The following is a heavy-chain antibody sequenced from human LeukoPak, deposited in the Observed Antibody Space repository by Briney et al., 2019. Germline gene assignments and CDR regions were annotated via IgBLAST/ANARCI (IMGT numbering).Heavy chain of an antibody. Sequence: GESLKISCKGSRYIFSTYGIAWVRQMPGKGLEWMGIFCPGDSDITYSPSVQGQVTISADKSTSIAYLQWSSLKASDTAMYYCARRAYCGGDCTSAYSHYFAMDVWGQGTTVTVSS. CDR3: ARRAYCGGDCTSAYSHYFAMDV. V-gene: IGHV5-51*01. D-gene: IGHD2-21*02. J-gene: IGHJ6*02. CDR2: FCPGDSDI. CDR1: RYIFSTYG.